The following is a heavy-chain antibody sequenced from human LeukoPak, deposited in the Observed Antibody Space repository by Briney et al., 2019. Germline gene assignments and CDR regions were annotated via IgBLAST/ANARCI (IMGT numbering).Heavy chain of an antibody. CDR1: GFIFDDYG. CDR2: INWNGRSI. Sequence: PGGSLRLSCAASGFIFDDYGMSWVRQVPGKGLEWVSGINWNGRSIGYADSVKGRFTISRDNAKKSLYLQMNNLRAEDTAFYHCARGFQEGANDYWGQGTLVTVSS. CDR3: ARGFQEGANDY. D-gene: IGHD1-26*01. V-gene: IGHV3-20*01. J-gene: IGHJ4*02.